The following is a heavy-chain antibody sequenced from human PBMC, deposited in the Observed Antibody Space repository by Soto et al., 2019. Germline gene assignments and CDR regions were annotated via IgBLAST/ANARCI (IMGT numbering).Heavy chain of an antibody. CDR1: GDSMSDYF. D-gene: IGHD6-19*01. CDR2: IHDSAST. CDR3: ATTARTAVTGTVFHY. Sequence: QVQLQESGPGLVKPSETLSLTCTVSGDSMSDYFWSWIRQPPGKGLEWIGYIHDSASTKYNPSLKSRVTIAPDTSKSQFALKLNSVTAADTAVYYCATTARTAVTGTVFHYWGQGTLVTVSS. V-gene: IGHV4-59*08. J-gene: IGHJ4*02.